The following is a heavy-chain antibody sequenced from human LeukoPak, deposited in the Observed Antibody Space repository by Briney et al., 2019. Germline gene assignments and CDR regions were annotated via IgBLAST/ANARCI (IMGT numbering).Heavy chain of an antibody. CDR3: ARKRSFDL. CDR1: VDSLSNYY. D-gene: IGHD3-9*01. CDR2: IYYSESA. Sequence: PSETLSLTCTVSVDSLSNYYWSGIRQPPGKRMEWIGCIYYSESATYNPSLKSRVTISLDTSKNQFFLKLSSVTAADTAVYYCARKRSFDLWGQGTLVTVSS. J-gene: IGHJ4*02. V-gene: IGHV4-59*01.